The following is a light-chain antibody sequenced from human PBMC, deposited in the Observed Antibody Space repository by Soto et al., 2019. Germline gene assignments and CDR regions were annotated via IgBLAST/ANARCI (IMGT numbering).Light chain of an antibody. CDR3: LSYTRSSTLV. Sequence: QSALTQPASVSGSPGQSITISCTGTSSDVGGYNYVSWYQQHPGKAPKLMIYEVSNRPSGVSNRFSGSKSGNTAYLNISGQQAEDEADYYCLSYTRSSTLVFGGGTKLTVL. CDR1: SSDVGGYNY. J-gene: IGLJ2*01. CDR2: EVS. V-gene: IGLV2-14*01.